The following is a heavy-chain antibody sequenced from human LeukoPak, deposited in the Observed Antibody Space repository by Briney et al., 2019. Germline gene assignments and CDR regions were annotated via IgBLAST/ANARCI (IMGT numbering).Heavy chain of an antibody. J-gene: IGHJ3*02. D-gene: IGHD3-10*01. CDR1: GGSISSYY. V-gene: IGHV4-59*01. Sequence: PSETLSLTCTVSGGSISSYYWSWIRQPPGKGLEWIGYIYYSGTTNYNPSLKSRVAISVDTSKNQFSLKLSSVTAANTAVYHCARDYRGWGPDAFDIWGQGTMVTVSS. CDR2: IYYSGTT. CDR3: ARDYRGWGPDAFDI.